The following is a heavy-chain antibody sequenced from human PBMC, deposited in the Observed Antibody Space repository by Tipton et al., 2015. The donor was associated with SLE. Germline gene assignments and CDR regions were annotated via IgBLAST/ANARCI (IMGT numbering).Heavy chain of an antibody. J-gene: IGHJ4*02. CDR1: GGSISSGSYY. Sequence: TLSLTCTVSGGSISSGSYYWSWIRQPAGKGLEWIGHIYTSGSTNYNPSLKSRVTISVDTSKNQFSLKLSSVTAADTAVYYCARRRFQSAPDYWGQGTLVSVSS. CDR3: ARRRFQSAPDY. D-gene: IGHD2-21*01. CDR2: IYTSGST. V-gene: IGHV4-61*09.